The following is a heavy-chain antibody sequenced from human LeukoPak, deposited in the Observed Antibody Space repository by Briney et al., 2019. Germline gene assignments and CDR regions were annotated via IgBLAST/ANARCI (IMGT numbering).Heavy chain of an antibody. CDR2: ISSSSSYI. V-gene: IGHV3-21*01. D-gene: IGHD3-3*01. J-gene: IGHJ4*02. Sequence: PGGSLRLSCAASGFTFSSYSMNWVRQAPGKGLEWVSSISSSSSYIYYADSVKGRFTISRDNAKNSLYLQRNSLRAEDTAVYYCARDPRPDFWSGYSPHDYWGQGTLVTVSS. CDR1: GFTFSSYS. CDR3: ARDPRPDFWSGYSPHDY.